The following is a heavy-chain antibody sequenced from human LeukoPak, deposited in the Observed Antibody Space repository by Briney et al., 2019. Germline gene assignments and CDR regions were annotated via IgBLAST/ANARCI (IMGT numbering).Heavy chain of an antibody. CDR3: ARDRDSSGWPNWFDP. J-gene: IGHJ5*02. CDR1: GFTFSSYS. D-gene: IGHD6-19*01. V-gene: IGHV3-48*04. CDR2: ISSSSSTI. Sequence: GGSLRLSCAAYGFTFSSYSMNWVRQAPGKGLEWVSYISSSSSTIYYADSVKGRFTISRDNAKNSLYLQMNSLRAEDTAVYYCARDRDSSGWPNWFDPWGQGTLVTASS.